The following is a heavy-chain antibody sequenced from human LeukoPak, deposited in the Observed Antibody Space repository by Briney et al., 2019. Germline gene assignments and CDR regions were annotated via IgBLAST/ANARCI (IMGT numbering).Heavy chain of an antibody. CDR2: INTNGGTT. V-gene: IGHV3-74*01. CDR3: ARGGTTGGSVVAMDV. Sequence: PGGSLRLSCAASGFTFSSYWMHWARQAPGKGLVWVSHINTNGGTTIYADSVKGRFTISRDNAKSTLYLQVDSLRVEDTAVYYCARGGTTGGSVVAMDVWGQGTTVTVSS. CDR1: GFTFSSYW. J-gene: IGHJ6*02. D-gene: IGHD2/OR15-2a*01.